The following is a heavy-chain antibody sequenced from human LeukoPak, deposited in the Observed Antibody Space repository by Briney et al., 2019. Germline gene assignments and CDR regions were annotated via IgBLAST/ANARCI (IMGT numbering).Heavy chain of an antibody. D-gene: IGHD2-15*01. Sequence: GGSLRLSCAASGFTFSSYAMHWVRQAPGKGLEWVAVISYDGSNKYYADSVKGRFTISRDNSKNTLYLQMSSLRAEDTAVYYCARDHINIVVVVAAIGPCDYWGQGTLVTVSS. V-gene: IGHV3-30*04. CDR3: ARDHINIVVVVAAIGPCDY. CDR1: GFTFSSYA. CDR2: ISYDGSNK. J-gene: IGHJ4*02.